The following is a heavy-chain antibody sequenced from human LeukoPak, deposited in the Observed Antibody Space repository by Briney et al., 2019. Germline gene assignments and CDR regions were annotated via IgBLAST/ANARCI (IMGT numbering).Heavy chain of an antibody. D-gene: IGHD1-26*01. Sequence: GGSLRLSCAASGFTFSSYDMNWVRQAPGRGLEWVSSISRSGGSTFYADSVKGRFSISRDNSKNTLYLQMNSLRAEDTAVYYCAADTTADYWGQGTLVTVSS. CDR2: ISRSGGST. V-gene: IGHV3-23*01. J-gene: IGHJ4*02. CDR3: AADTTADY. CDR1: GFTFSSYD.